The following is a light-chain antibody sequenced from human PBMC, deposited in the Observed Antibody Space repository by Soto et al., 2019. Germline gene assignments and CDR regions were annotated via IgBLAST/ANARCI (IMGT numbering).Light chain of an antibody. V-gene: IGLV2-14*01. CDR1: SSDVGGYNY. J-gene: IGLJ1*01. CDR3: SSFTNTITRYV. Sequence: QSVLTQPASVSGSPGQSITISCTGTSSDVGGYNYVSWFQHHPGKAPKLIIYEVSYRPSGVSNRFSGSKSGDTASLTISGLQAEDEADYYCSSFTNTITRYVFGSGTKLTVL. CDR2: EVS.